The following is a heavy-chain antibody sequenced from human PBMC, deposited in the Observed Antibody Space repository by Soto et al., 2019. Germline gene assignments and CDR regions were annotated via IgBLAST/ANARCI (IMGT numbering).Heavy chain of an antibody. Sequence: SETLSLTCTVSGGSISSGDYYWSWIRQPPGKGLEWIGYIYYSGSTYYNPSLKSRVTISVDTSKNQFSLNLSSVTAADTAVYYCAREGVRGYSGYDFPANWFDPWGQGTLVTVSS. CDR1: GGSISSGDYY. CDR2: IYYSGST. J-gene: IGHJ5*02. D-gene: IGHD5-12*01. V-gene: IGHV4-30-4*01. CDR3: AREGVRGYSGYDFPANWFDP.